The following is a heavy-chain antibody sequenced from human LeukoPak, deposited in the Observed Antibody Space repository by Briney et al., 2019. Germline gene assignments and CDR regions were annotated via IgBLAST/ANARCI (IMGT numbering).Heavy chain of an antibody. V-gene: IGHV3-23*01. Sequence: PGGSLRLSCAASGFTFSSYAMSWVRQAPGKGLEWVSAISGSGGSTCYADSVKGRFTISRDNSKNTLYLQMNSLRAEDTAVYYCAKVTGGNSGGDAFNIWGQGTMVTVSS. CDR2: ISGSGGST. CDR3: AKVTGGNSGGDAFNI. J-gene: IGHJ3*02. CDR1: GFTFSSYA. D-gene: IGHD4-23*01.